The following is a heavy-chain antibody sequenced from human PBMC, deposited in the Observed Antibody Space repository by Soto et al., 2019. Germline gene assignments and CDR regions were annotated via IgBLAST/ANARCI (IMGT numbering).Heavy chain of an antibody. V-gene: IGHV3-21*01. D-gene: IGHD6-13*01. CDR3: AHRQQRVDLGAFDI. Sequence: GASLRLSCAASGFTFSSYSVNWVHQAPRKGLEWVSSISSSSSYIYYADSVKGRFTISRDNAKNSLYLQMNSLRAEDTAVYYCAHRQQRVDLGAFDIWGQGTMVTVSS. CDR2: ISSSSSYI. CDR1: GFTFSSYS. J-gene: IGHJ3*02.